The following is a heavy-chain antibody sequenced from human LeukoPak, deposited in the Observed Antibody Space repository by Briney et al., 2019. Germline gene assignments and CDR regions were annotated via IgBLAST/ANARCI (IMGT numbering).Heavy chain of an antibody. CDR3: ARNGIAAADPENYYYYYMDV. Sequence: PSETLSLTCAVYGGSFSGYYWSWIRQPPGKGLEWIGEINHRGSTNYNPSLKSRVTISVDTSKNQFSLKLSSVTAADTAVYYCARNGIAAADPENYYYYYMDVWGKGTTVTVSS. CDR2: INHRGST. V-gene: IGHV4-34*01. CDR1: GGSFSGYY. J-gene: IGHJ6*03. D-gene: IGHD6-13*01.